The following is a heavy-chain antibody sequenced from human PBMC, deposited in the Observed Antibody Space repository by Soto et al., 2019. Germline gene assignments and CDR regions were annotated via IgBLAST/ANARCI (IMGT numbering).Heavy chain of an antibody. CDR3: VREASSSGLHLDH. Sequence: GSLRLSCAASGFIFSNYAMSWVRQAPGKGLEWVSFISGSGSSTYYADSVKGRFTTSRGNSKNTLYLQMNSLRAEDAAVYYCVREASSSGLHLDHWGRGTLVTVSS. CDR1: GFIFSNYA. V-gene: IGHV3-23*01. D-gene: IGHD6-6*01. CDR2: ISGSGSST. J-gene: IGHJ4*02.